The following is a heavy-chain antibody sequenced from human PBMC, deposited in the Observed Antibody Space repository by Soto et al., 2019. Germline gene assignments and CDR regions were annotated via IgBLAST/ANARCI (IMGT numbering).Heavy chain of an antibody. CDR1: GYSFTSYW. V-gene: IGHV5-51*01. J-gene: IGHJ3*02. CDR2: IYPGDSDT. Sequence: PGESLKISCKGSGYSFTSYWIGWVRQMPGKGLEWMGIIYPGDSDTRYSPSFQGQVTISADKSIGTAYLQWSSLKASDTAMYYCARPPITMIDDPRDAFDIWGQGTMVTVSS. CDR3: ARPPITMIDDPRDAFDI. D-gene: IGHD3-22*01.